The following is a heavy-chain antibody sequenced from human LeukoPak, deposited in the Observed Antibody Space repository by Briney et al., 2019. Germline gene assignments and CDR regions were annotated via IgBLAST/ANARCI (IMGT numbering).Heavy chain of an antibody. V-gene: IGHV3-64*01. CDR2: ISSNGGST. CDR3: ARLHVKYYFDY. J-gene: IGHJ4*02. CDR1: GFTFSSYA. Sequence: GGSLTLSCAASGFTFSSYAMHWVRQAPGKGLEYVSAISSNGGSTYYANSVKGRFTISRDNSKNTLYLQMGSLRAEDMAVYYCARLHVKYYFDYWGQGTLVTVSS.